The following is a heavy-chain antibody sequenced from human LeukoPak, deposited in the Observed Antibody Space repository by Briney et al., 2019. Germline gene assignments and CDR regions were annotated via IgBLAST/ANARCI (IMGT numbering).Heavy chain of an antibody. CDR2: IYNGGNT. CDR3: AAGPWELDF. Sequence: SETLSLTCTVSGVSINTYYASWIRQAPGKGLEFIGFIYNGGNTNYNPSLKSRATISVDTSSNQFSLRLTSVTAADTAMYYCAAGPWELDFWGQGTLVTVSS. D-gene: IGHD1-26*01. J-gene: IGHJ4*02. CDR1: GVSINTYY. V-gene: IGHV4-4*09.